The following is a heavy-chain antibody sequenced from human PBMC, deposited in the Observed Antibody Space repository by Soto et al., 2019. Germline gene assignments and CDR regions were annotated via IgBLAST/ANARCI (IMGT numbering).Heavy chain of an antibody. D-gene: IGHD3-22*01. CDR3: AREPYDITGNRIDS. Sequence: TSETLSLTCTVSGGSISGDYYWNWIRQAPGKGLEGIGYVYHTGSTYHNASLKGRGSISVDTSNNQFSLKLSSVTAADTAVYFCAREPYDITGNRIDSWGQGTPVTVS. V-gene: IGHV4-30-4*01. CDR1: GGSISGDYY. J-gene: IGHJ5*01. CDR2: VYHTGST.